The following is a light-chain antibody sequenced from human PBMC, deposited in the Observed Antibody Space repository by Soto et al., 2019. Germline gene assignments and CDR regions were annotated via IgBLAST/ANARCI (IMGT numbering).Light chain of an antibody. V-gene: IGKV1-6*01. CDR2: ASS. CDR1: QVIRND. J-gene: IGKJ1*01. CDR3: LQDYFYPWT. Sequence: AIQMTQSPSSLSASVGDRVTISCRASQVIRNDLGWYQHKPGKAPRLLIYASSSLHRGVPLRFSVNRSGIDLNLTISSIQAEDSATDYCLQDYFYPWTFGQGTRVEIK.